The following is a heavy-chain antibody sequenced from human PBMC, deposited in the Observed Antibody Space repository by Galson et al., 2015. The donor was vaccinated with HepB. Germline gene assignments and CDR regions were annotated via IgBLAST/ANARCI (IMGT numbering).Heavy chain of an antibody. J-gene: IGHJ5*02. CDR2: IKSKTDGGTT. CDR1: GFAFNNAW. D-gene: IGHD2-2*01. CDR3: TTDVYSSSYWSWLDP. V-gene: IGHV3-15*01. Sequence: SLRLSCAASGFAFNNAWMNWVRQAPGKGLEWVGRIKSKTDGGTTEYAAPVKGRFTISRDDSRNTLYLQMHSLKTDDTAVYYCTTDVYSSSYWSWLDPWGQGTLVTVSS.